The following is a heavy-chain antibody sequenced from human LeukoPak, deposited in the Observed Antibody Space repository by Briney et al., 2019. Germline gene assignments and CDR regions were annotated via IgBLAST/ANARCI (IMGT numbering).Heavy chain of an antibody. D-gene: IGHD3-10*02. CDR2: ISSTSTFI. CDR3: AELGITMIGGV. Sequence: GGSLRLSCAASGFTFINYSMNWVRQAPGKGLEWVSSISSTSTFIYYTDSLKGRFTISRDNAKNSLYLQMNSLRAEDTAVYYCAELGITMIGGVWGKGTTVTISS. J-gene: IGHJ6*04. V-gene: IGHV3-21*01. CDR1: GFTFINYS.